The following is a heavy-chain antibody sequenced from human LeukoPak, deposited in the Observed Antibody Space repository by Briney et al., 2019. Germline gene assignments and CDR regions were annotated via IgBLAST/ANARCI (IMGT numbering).Heavy chain of an antibody. J-gene: IGHJ4*02. V-gene: IGHV3-7*01. CDR2: IKQDGSGK. Sequence: GGSLRLSCAASGFTFSSYWMSWVRQAPGKGLEWVSNIKQDGSGKYYADSVKGRFTISRDNAKNTLYLQMNSLRAEATAVYYCACPYYYDSSGYLDYWGQGTLVTVSS. CDR3: ACPYYYDSSGYLDY. D-gene: IGHD3-22*01. CDR1: GFTFSSYW.